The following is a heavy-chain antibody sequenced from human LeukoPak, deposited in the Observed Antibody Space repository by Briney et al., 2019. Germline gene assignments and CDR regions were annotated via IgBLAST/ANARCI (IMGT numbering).Heavy chain of an antibody. CDR2: FDPEDGET. J-gene: IGHJ4*02. D-gene: IGHD4-17*01. Sequence: GATVKVSCKVSGYTLTELSMHWVRQAPGKGLEWMGGFDPEDGETIYAQKFQGRVTMTEDTSTDTAYMELSSLRSEDTAVYYCATVSGGDYFYFDYWGQGTLVTVSS. CDR1: GYTLTELS. V-gene: IGHV1-24*01. CDR3: ATVSGGDYFYFDY.